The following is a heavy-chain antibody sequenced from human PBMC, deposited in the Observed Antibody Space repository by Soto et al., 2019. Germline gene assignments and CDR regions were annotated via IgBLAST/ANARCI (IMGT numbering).Heavy chain of an antibody. CDR1: GFTFSSYA. Sequence: GRSLRLPCAASGFTFSSYAMNWVRQAPGKGLEWVSVITFDRSNKYYADSVKGRFTISRDNSKNTLHLQMNSLRAEDTALYYCARVSIEGVITAYYFDYWAREPWSPSPQ. CDR2: ITFDRSNK. V-gene: IGHV3-30-3*01. CDR3: ARVSIEGVITAYYFDY. D-gene: IGHD3-22*01. J-gene: IGHJ4*02.